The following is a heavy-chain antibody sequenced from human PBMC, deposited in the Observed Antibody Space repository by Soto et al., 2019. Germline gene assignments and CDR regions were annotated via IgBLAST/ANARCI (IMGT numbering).Heavy chain of an antibody. CDR3: ARTPKQWLTYYFDY. Sequence: QLQLQESGPGLVKPSETLSLTCTVSGGSISSSSYYWGWIRQPPGKGLEWIGSIYYSGSTYYNPSLKSRVTIAVDTSKNQFSLKLSSVTAADTAVYYCARTPKQWLTYYFDYWGQGTLVTVSS. V-gene: IGHV4-39*01. J-gene: IGHJ4*02. D-gene: IGHD6-19*01. CDR1: GGSISSSSYY. CDR2: IYYSGST.